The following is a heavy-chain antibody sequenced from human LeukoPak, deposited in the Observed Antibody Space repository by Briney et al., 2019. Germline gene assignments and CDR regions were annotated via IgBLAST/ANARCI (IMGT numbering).Heavy chain of an antibody. J-gene: IGHJ4*02. Sequence: ASVKVTCKASGYTFTGYYMHWVRQAPGQGLEWMGRINPNSGGTNYAQKFQGRVTMTRDTSINTAYMELSRLRSDDTAVYYCASYHDYGDYVDYWGQGTLVTVSS. CDR3: ASYHDYGDYVDY. CDR1: GYTFTGYY. CDR2: INPNSGGT. V-gene: IGHV1-2*06. D-gene: IGHD4-17*01.